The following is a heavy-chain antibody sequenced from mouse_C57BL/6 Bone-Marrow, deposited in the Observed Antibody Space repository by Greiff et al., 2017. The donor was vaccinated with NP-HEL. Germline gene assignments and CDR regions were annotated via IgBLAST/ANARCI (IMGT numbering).Heavy chain of an antibody. CDR1: GYTFTSYW. V-gene: IGHV1-55*01. J-gene: IGHJ2*01. Sequence: QVHVKQPGAELVKPGASVKMSCKASGYTFTSYWITWVKQRPGQGLEWIGDIYPGSGSTNYNEKFKSKATLTVDTSSSTAYMQLSSLTSEDSAVYYCAGGYDSFDYWGQGTTLTVSS. CDR2: IYPGSGST. CDR3: AGGYDSFDY. D-gene: IGHD2-4*01.